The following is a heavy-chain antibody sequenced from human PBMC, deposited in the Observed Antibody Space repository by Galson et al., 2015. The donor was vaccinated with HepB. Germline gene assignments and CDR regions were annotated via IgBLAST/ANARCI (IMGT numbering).Heavy chain of an antibody. CDR1: GFTFSSYA. J-gene: IGHJ6*03. CDR2: ISYDGSNK. Sequence: SLRLSCAASGFTFSSYAMHWVRQAPGKGLEWVAVISYDGSNKYYADSVKGRFTISRDNSKNTLYLQMNSLRAEDTAVYYCARDGAPTNRYYYYYMDVWGKGTTVTVSS. CDR3: ARDGAPTNRYYYYYMDV. V-gene: IGHV3-30-3*01. D-gene: IGHD1-14*01.